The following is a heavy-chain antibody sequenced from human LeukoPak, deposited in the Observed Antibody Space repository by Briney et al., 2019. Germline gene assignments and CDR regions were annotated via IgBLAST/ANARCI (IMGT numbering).Heavy chain of an antibody. CDR3: AREYVTMIERYFDY. CDR2: IYYSGST. Sequence: PSETLSLTCTVSGGSISSSSYYWGWIRQPPGRGLEWFGSIYYSGSTYYNPSLKSRVTISVDTSKNQFSLKLSSVTAADTAVYYCAREYVTMIERYFDYWGQGTLVTVSS. CDR1: GGSISSSSYY. D-gene: IGHD3-22*01. V-gene: IGHV4-39*02. J-gene: IGHJ4*02.